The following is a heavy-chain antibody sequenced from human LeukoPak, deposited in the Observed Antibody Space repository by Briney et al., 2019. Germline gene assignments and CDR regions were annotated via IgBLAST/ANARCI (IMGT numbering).Heavy chain of an antibody. CDR3: AKVMLGHYYIDV. CDR2: INPSGGST. CDR1: GYTFTSYY. V-gene: IGHV1-46*01. Sequence: ASVKVSCKASGYTFTSYYMHWVQQAPGQGLEWMGIINPSGGSTSYAQKFQGRVTMTRDTSTSTVYMELSSLRSEDTAVYYCAKVMLGHYYIDVWGKGTTVTISS. D-gene: IGHD7-27*01. J-gene: IGHJ6*03.